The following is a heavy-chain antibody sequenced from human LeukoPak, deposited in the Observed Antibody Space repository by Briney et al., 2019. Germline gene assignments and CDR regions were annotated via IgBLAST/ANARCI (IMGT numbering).Heavy chain of an antibody. D-gene: IGHD6-19*01. CDR1: GFTFSSYA. CDR3: AKKRLVAGTAGFDS. CDR2: ISASSGTT. V-gene: IGHV3-23*01. Sequence: GGSLRLSCAASGFTFSSYAMNWVRQAPGKGLERVSIISASSGTTYYADSVKGRFTISRDNSKNTLYLQMNSLRAEDTAVYYCAKKRLVAGTAGFDSWGQGTLVTVSS. J-gene: IGHJ4*02.